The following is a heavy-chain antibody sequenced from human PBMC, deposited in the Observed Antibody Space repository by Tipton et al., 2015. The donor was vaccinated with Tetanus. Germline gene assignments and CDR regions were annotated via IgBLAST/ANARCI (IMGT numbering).Heavy chain of an antibody. CDR3: AATVTKLLHNY. V-gene: IGHV1-18*01. CDR1: GYTFTSYG. Sequence: QLVQSGAEVKKPGASVKVSCKASGYTFTSYGISWVRQAPGQGLEWMGWISAYNGNTNYAQKLQGRVTMTTDTSTRTAYMELRSLRSEDTVVYYCAATVTKLLHNYWGQGTLVTVSS. CDR2: ISAYNGNT. J-gene: IGHJ4*02. D-gene: IGHD4-17*01.